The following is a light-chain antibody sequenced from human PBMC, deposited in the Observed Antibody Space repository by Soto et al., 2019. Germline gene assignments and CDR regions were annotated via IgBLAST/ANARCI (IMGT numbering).Light chain of an antibody. CDR1: QSVNRN. CDR3: QRRSNWRVT. Sequence: IVMTPFSAPLSVSSGERASLSCRASQSVNRNLAWYQQKPGQAPRLLIFGPSTRATGVPGRFSGSGSGTDFTLTISSLEPEDMAVYYCQRRSNWRVTFGGGTKVDIK. J-gene: IGKJ4*01. V-gene: IGKV3-15*01. CDR2: GPS.